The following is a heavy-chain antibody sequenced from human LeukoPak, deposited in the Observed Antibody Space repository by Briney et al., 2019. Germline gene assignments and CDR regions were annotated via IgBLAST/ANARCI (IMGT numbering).Heavy chain of an antibody. CDR2: INHSGST. CDR3: ARSRRAVVN. Sequence: PSETLSLTCAVYGGSFSGYYWSWIRQPPGKGLEWIGEINHSGSTNYNPSLKSRVTISVDTSKNQFSLKLSPVTAADTAVYYCARSRRAVVNRGQGTLVTVSS. J-gene: IGHJ4*02. V-gene: IGHV4-34*01. CDR1: GGSFSGYY. D-gene: IGHD6-19*01.